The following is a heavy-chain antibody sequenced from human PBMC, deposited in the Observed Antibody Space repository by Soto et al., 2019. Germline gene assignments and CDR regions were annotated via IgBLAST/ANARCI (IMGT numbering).Heavy chain of an antibody. Sequence: QVQLVQSGAEVKKPGSSVKVSCEASGGTFSSYAISWVRQAPGQGLEWMGGIIPIFGTANYAQKFQGRVTITADESTSTAYMELSSLRSEDTAVYYCARDRAPAYGGNSHFDYWGQGTLVTVSS. CDR3: ARDRAPAYGGNSHFDY. CDR2: IIPIFGTA. CDR1: GGTFSSYA. D-gene: IGHD2-21*02. J-gene: IGHJ4*02. V-gene: IGHV1-69*01.